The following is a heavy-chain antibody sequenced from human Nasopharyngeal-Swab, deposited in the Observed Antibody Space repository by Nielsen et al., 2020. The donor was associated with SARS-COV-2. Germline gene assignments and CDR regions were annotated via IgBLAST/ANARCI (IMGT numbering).Heavy chain of an antibody. D-gene: IGHD3-22*01. CDR3: TREQPDYYDSSGYYPIPFDS. J-gene: IGHJ4*02. V-gene: IGHV3-49*03. CDR1: GFAFGDYA. Sequence: GGSLRLSCTASGFAFGDYAMSWFRQAPGKGLEWVGFIRSKAYGGTTEYAASVKGRFTISRDDSKSIAYLQMNSPKTEDTAVYYCTREQPDYYDSSGYYPIPFDSWGQGTLVTVSS. CDR2: IRSKAYGGTT.